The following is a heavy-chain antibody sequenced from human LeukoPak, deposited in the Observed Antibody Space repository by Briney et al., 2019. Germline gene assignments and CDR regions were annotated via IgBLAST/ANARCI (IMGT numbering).Heavy chain of an antibody. V-gene: IGHV4-39*02. J-gene: IGHJ4*02. D-gene: IGHD6-13*01. CDR1: GGSISSSSYY. CDR3: AREQQLVLDY. Sequence: PSETLSLTCTVSGGSISSSSYYWGWIRQPPGKGLEWIGSIYYSGSTYYNPSLKSRVTISVDTSKNQFSLKLSSVTAADTAVYYCAREQQLVLDYWGQGTPVTVSS. CDR2: IYYSGST.